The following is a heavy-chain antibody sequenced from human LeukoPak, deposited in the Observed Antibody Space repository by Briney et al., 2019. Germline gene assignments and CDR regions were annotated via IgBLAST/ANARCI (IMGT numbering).Heavy chain of an antibody. J-gene: IGHJ2*01. CDR3: ARTKLWYFDL. V-gene: IGHV3-74*01. Sequence: GGSLRLSCAASGFTFSSYWMHWVRQAPGKGLVWVSRINSDGSRTSYADSVKGRFTISRDNAKNTLYLQMDSLRAEDTAVYYCARTKLWYFDLWSRGTLVTVSS. CDR2: INSDGSRT. CDR1: GFTFSSYW.